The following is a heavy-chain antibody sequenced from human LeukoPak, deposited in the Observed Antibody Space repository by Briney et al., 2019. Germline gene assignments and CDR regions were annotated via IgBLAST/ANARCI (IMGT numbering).Heavy chain of an antibody. CDR1: GFTFSSYS. Sequence: GGSLRLSCAASGFTFSSYSMNWVRQAPGKGLEWVSYISSSSSTIYYADSVKGRFTISRDNAKNSLYLQMNSLRAEDTAVYYCARASGGWELPKNAFDIWGQGTMVTVSS. CDR3: ARASGGWELPKNAFDI. J-gene: IGHJ3*02. V-gene: IGHV3-48*04. CDR2: ISSSSSTI. D-gene: IGHD1-26*01.